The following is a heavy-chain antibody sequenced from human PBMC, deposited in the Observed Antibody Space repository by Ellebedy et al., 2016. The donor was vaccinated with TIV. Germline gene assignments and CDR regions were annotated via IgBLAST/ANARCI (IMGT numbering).Heavy chain of an antibody. CDR3: ARERIRYFDWVNDF. CDR1: GDSISSYF. J-gene: IGHJ4*02. Sequence: MPSETLSLTCTVSGDSISSYFWNWIRQPAGRGLEWIGRIYTGGSSNYNPSLKSRVTMSVDTSKNQLSLKLSSVTAADTAVYYCARERIRYFDWVNDFWGQGTLVTVSS. V-gene: IGHV4-4*07. D-gene: IGHD3-9*01. CDR2: IYTGGSS.